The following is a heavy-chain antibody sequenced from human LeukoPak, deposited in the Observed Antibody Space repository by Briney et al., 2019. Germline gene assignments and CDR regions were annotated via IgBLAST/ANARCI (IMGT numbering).Heavy chain of an antibody. J-gene: IGHJ5*02. CDR1: GYTFTNYG. CDR3: ARDYPSTYSSGWYGLDP. Sequence: ASVKVSCKASGYTFTNYGISWVRQAPGQGLEWMGWISAYNGHTKYAQKVQGRVTMTRDTSTSTAYMELRSLRSDDTAVYYCARDYPSTYSSGWYGLDPWGQGTLVTVSS. D-gene: IGHD6-19*01. CDR2: ISAYNGHT. V-gene: IGHV1-18*01.